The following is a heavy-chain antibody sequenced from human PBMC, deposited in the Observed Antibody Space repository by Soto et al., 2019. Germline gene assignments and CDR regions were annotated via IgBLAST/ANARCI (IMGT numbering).Heavy chain of an antibody. CDR1: GGSISSGGYY. Sequence: TSETLSLTCTVSGGSISSGGYYWSWIRQHPGKGLEWIGYIYYSGSTYYNPSLKSRVTISVDTSKNQFSLKLSSVTAADTAVYYCARDYSSGTTSDWGQGTLVTVSS. CDR2: IYYSGST. D-gene: IGHD1-1*01. CDR3: ARDYSSGTTSD. V-gene: IGHV4-31*03. J-gene: IGHJ4*02.